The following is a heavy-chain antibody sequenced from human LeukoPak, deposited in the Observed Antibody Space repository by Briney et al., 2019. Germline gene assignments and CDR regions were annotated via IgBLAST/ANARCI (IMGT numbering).Heavy chain of an antibody. CDR2: ISSSSSNI. Sequence: GGSLRLSCAASGFSFSTHNMDWVRQAPGKGLEWVSFISSSSSNIYYADSVKGRFTISRDNAKNSLFLQMNSLRADGTAVYYCARELGWPQSHKDNWFDPWGHGTLVTVSS. V-gene: IGHV3-21*01. CDR3: ARELGWPQSHKDNWFDP. J-gene: IGHJ5*02. D-gene: IGHD5-24*01. CDR1: GFSFSTHN.